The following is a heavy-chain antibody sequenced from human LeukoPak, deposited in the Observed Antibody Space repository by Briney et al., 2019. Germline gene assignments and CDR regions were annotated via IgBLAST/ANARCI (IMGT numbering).Heavy chain of an antibody. CDR1: GFTFRSYG. CDR3: AKTLPYGAGSFDY. D-gene: IGHD3-10*01. J-gene: IGHJ4*02. CDR2: IRTDGSSK. Sequence: GGSLRLSCAASGFTFRSYGIQWVRQAPGKGLEWVAFIRTDGSSKYYADSVRGRFIISRDNSKSALYLQMNSLRSEDTAMFYCAKTLPYGAGSFDYWGQGTLVTVSS. V-gene: IGHV3-30*02.